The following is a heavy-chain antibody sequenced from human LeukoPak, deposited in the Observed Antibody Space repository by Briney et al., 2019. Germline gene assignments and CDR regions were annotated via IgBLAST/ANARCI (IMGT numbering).Heavy chain of an antibody. Sequence: GGSLRLSCAASGFTFSTYGMHWVRQAPGKGLEWVALITYDGYYKYYSDSVKGRFTISSDTSKNTLSLQMNSLRAEDTAVYYCARDGTYYYDSSGYYYDYWGQGTLVTVSS. CDR1: GFTFSTYG. CDR2: ITYDGYYK. D-gene: IGHD3-22*01. V-gene: IGHV3-30*03. J-gene: IGHJ4*02. CDR3: ARDGTYYYDSSGYYYDY.